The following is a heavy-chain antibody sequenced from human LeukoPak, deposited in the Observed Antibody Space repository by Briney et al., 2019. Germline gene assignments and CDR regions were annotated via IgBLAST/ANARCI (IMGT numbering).Heavy chain of an antibody. CDR3: ARGQYSAFDI. V-gene: IGHV6-1*01. D-gene: IGHD2/OR15-2a*01. J-gene: IGHJ3*02. Sequence: SQTLSLTCAVSGGSVSGNIVAWNWIRQSPSRGLEWLGRTYRESSYYAPSMKSRITISPDTSKNQFSLRLNSVTPEDTAVYYCARGQYSAFDIWGQGTLVTVSS. CDR1: GGSVSGNIVA. CDR2: TYRESS.